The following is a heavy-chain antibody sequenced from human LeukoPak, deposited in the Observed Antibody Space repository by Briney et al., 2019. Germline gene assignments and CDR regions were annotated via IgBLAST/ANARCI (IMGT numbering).Heavy chain of an antibody. CDR2: IVVGSGNT. V-gene: IGHV1-58*01. Sequence: RRASVTVTCKASGFTFTSSAVQWVRQARGQRLEWIGWIVVGSGNTNYAQKFQERVTITRDMSTSTAYMELSSLRSEDTAVYYCAAWPWVVTPRNYYFDYWGQGTLVTVSS. CDR1: GFTFTSSA. CDR3: AAWPWVVTPRNYYFDY. J-gene: IGHJ4*02. D-gene: IGHD4-23*01.